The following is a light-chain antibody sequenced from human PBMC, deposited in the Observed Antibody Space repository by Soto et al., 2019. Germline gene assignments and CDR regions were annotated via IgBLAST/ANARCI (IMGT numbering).Light chain of an antibody. J-gene: IGKJ4*01. CDR1: QSISSSY. CDR3: QQYTDSPLT. CDR2: GPA. V-gene: IGKV3-20*01. Sequence: EIVLTQSPGTLSLSPEERATLSCGASQSISSSYLAWYQKKPGQAPRLLIYGPANRATGIPDRFSASGSGTDFTLTISGLEPEDSAVYYCQQYTDSPLTFGGGTKVEIK.